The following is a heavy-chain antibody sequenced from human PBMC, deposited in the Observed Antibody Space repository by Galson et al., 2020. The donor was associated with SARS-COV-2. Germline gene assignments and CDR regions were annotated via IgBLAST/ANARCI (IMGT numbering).Heavy chain of an antibody. CDR3: ARQTKRRSRGKILVMVPAHFDS. CDR1: GGAISNGDYF. J-gene: IGHJ4*02. CDR2: IFYSGST. V-gene: IGHV4-39*01. D-gene: IGHD2-15*01. Sequence: SETLYLTCTVSGGAISNGDYFWARIRQSQGKGLEWIGSIFYSGSTYYNPTPGSRVAISIVTSKNRFSLNLSPVTAADTSIYYCARQTKRRSRGKILVMVPAHFDSWGQGTLVTVSS.